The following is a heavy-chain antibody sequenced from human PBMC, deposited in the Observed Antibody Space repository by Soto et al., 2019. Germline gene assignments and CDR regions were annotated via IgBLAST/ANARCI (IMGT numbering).Heavy chain of an antibody. D-gene: IGHD1-26*01. CDR3: AKCVVVGVLFVGMDV. Sequence: HPGGSLALSCGAYGFTFISYGMHWVRQAAGKGLEWVAVISYDGSNKYYADSVKGRFTISRDNSKNTLYLQMNSLRAEDTAVYYCAKCVVVGVLFVGMDVWGQGTTVTVSS. CDR2: ISYDGSNK. V-gene: IGHV3-30*18. J-gene: IGHJ6*02. CDR1: GFTFISYG.